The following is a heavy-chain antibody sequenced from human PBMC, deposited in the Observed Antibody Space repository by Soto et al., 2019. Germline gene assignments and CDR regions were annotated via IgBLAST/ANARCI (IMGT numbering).Heavy chain of an antibody. V-gene: IGHV4-31*03. CDR1: GGSISSGGYY. D-gene: IGHD6-13*01. J-gene: IGHJ5*02. CDR2: IYHSGRT. Sequence: QVQLQESGPGLVKPSQTLSLTCTVSGGSISSGGYYWSWIRQHPGKGLEWIGYIYHSGRTYYNPSLNIRVTISVETSKDQFSLKLSSVTAADTAVYYCARDGLGSYSSSWYWFDPWGQGTLVTVSS. CDR3: ARDGLGSYSSSWYWFDP.